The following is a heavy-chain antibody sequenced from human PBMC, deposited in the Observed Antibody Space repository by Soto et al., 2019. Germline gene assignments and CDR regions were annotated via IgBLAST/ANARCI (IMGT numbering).Heavy chain of an antibody. V-gene: IGHV1-46*01. Sequence: QVQLVQSGAEVKKPGASVKVSCKASGDTFTDYYIHWVRQAPGQGLEWMGTVNPSGGHTTYAQHFLGRKTXPXXXSXRTLYMELTSLTSEDTAVYYCARRGHVVVVTAALDFWGQGTLVTVSS. CDR3: ARRGHVVVVTAALDF. D-gene: IGHD2-21*02. CDR1: GDTFTDYY. CDR2: VNPSGGHT. J-gene: IGHJ4*02.